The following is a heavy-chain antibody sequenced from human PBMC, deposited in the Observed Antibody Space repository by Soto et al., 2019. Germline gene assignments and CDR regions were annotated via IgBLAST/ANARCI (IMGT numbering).Heavy chain of an antibody. V-gene: IGHV4-30-2*01. Sequence: SETLSLTSAVSGGSISSGGYSWSWIRQPPGKGLEWIGYIYHSGSTYYNPSLKSRVTISVDRSKNQFSLKLSSVTAADTAVYYCARGVGYYGSGSYYFDYWGQGTLVTVSS. D-gene: IGHD3-10*01. CDR3: ARGVGYYGSGSYYFDY. CDR2: IYHSGST. J-gene: IGHJ4*02. CDR1: GGSISSGGYS.